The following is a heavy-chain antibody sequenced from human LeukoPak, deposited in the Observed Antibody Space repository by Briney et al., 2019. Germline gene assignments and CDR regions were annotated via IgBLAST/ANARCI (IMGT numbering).Heavy chain of an antibody. V-gene: IGHV3-53*01. CDR2: IYNDGRI. CDR1: GFTVSSNY. D-gene: IGHD3-10*01. Sequence: GGSLRLSCAASGFTVSSNYMSWVRQAPGKGLEWVSVIYNDGRIYYADSVKGRFTISRDNSKNTLYLQMNSLRAEDTAVYYCERNLGFYGSGSSFYWGQGTLVTVSS. J-gene: IGHJ4*02. CDR3: ERNLGFYGSGSSFY.